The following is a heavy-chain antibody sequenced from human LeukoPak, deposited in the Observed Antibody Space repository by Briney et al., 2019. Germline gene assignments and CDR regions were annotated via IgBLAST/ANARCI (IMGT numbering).Heavy chain of an antibody. CDR1: GYTFTSYD. CDR3: ARDPTSSGGDY. V-gene: IGHV1-8*03. D-gene: IGHD6-19*01. Sequence: ASVKVSCKASGYTFTSYDINWVRQATGQGLEWMGWMNPNSGNTGYAQKFQGRVTITRNTSISTAYMELSSLRSEDTAVYYCARDPTSSGGDYWGQGTLVTVSS. J-gene: IGHJ4*02. CDR2: MNPNSGNT.